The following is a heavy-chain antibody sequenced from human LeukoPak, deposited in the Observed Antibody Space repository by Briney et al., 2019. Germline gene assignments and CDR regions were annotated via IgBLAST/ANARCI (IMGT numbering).Heavy chain of an antibody. CDR2: ISGSGDST. V-gene: IGHV3-23*01. Sequence: GGSLRLSCAASGFTFSSYAMSWVRQVQGKGLEWVSAISGSGDSTYYPDSVKGRFTISRDNSQNTLHLQMSSLRVEDTAVYHCARQLGYCSGGTCYFDFWGQGTLVTVSS. D-gene: IGHD2-15*01. CDR1: GFTFSSYA. J-gene: IGHJ4*02. CDR3: ARQLGYCSGGTCYFDF.